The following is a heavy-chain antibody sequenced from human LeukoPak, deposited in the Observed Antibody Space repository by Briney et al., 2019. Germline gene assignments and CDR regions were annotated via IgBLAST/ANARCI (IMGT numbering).Heavy chain of an antibody. V-gene: IGHV3-23*01. Sequence: GGSLRLSCAASGFTFGSYALSWVRQAPGKGLEWVSAISGSGGSAYYADSVKGRFTISRDNSKNTLYLQMNSLRAEDTALYYCAKGIRGRDGYNWDYWGQGTLVTVCS. CDR1: GFTFGSYA. D-gene: IGHD5-24*01. J-gene: IGHJ4*02. CDR3: AKGIRGRDGYNWDY. CDR2: ISGSGGSA.